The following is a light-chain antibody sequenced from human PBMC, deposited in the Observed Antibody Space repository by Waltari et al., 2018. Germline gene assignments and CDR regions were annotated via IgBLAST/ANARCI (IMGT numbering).Light chain of an antibody. Sequence: QSVLTQPPSVSGAPGQRVTISCTGSASNIGAGLDVHWYQQLPRAAPKLLIYGSTSRPLGVPARFFGSTSGTSASLAITGLQAEDEADYYCQSYDTSLSVVFGGGTKLTVL. CDR2: GST. CDR1: ASNIGAGLD. V-gene: IGLV1-40*01. CDR3: QSYDTSLSVV. J-gene: IGLJ3*02.